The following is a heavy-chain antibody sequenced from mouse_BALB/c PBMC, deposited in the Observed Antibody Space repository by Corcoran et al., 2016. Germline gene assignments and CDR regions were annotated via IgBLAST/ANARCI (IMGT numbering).Heavy chain of an antibody. CDR1: GFSLSTSGMG. CDR3: ARKGAGGDYAMDY. V-gene: IGHV8-12*01. J-gene: IGHJ4*01. CDR2: IYWDDDK. Sequence: QVTLKESGPGILQPSQTLSLTCSFSGFSLSTSGMGVSWIRQPSGKGLEWLAHIYWDDDKRYNPSLKSRLTISKDTSRNQVFLKITSVDTADTATYYCARKGAGGDYAMDYWGQGTSVTVSS.